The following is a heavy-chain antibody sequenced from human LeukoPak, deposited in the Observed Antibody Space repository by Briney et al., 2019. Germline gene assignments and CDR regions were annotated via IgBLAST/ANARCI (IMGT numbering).Heavy chain of an antibody. J-gene: IGHJ6*03. CDR3: ARVPRRITIFGVVNRNYYYHMDV. D-gene: IGHD3-3*01. CDR1: GFIFSGSS. Sequence: GGSLRLSCAASGFIFSGSSIHWVRQASGKGLEWVGRIRSTANNYATLYGASVKGRFTISRDDSTTTAYLQMNSLRAEDTAVYYCARVPRRITIFGVVNRNYYYHMDVWGKGTTVTVSS. V-gene: IGHV3-73*01. CDR2: IRSTANNYAT.